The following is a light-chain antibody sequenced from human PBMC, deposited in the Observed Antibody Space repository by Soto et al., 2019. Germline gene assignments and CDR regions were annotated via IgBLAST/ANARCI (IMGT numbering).Light chain of an antibody. J-gene: IGLJ2*01. CDR1: SGHSSYA. Sequence: QPVLTQSPSASASLGASVKLTCTLSSGHSSYAIAWHQKQPGKGPRYLMDLNNDGSQTKGDGIPDRFSGSSSGADRFLIISSLQSEDEADYYCQTWGTGFQFFGGGTKLTVL. CDR2: LNNDGSQ. V-gene: IGLV4-69*01. CDR3: QTWGTGFQF.